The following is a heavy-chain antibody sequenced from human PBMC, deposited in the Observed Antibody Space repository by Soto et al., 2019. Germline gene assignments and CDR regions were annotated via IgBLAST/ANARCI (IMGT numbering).Heavy chain of an antibody. CDR1: GFTFSSYG. J-gene: IGHJ6*02. V-gene: IGHV3-33*01. CDR3: ARDRGSYGDSGGMDV. Sequence: QVQLVESGGGVVQPGRSLRLSCAASGFTFSSYGRRWVRQAPGKGLEWVAVIWYDGSNKYYADSVKGRFTISRDNSKNPRNLHMNSLRAEDTAVYYCARDRGSYGDSGGMDVWGQGTTVTVSS. CDR2: IWYDGSNK. D-gene: IGHD4-17*01.